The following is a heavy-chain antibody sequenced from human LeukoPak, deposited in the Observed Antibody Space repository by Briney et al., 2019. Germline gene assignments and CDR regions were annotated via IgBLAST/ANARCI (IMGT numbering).Heavy chain of an antibody. J-gene: IGHJ4*01. Sequence: GGSLRLSCAASGFTFSSYAMHWVRQAPGKGLEWVAVISYDGSNKYYADSVKGRFTISRDNSKNTLYLQMNSLRAEDTAVYYCAARTHFDYWGQEPWSPSPQ. CDR3: AARTHFDY. CDR2: ISYDGSNK. V-gene: IGHV3-30-3*01. D-gene: IGHD2-2*01. CDR1: GFTFSSYA.